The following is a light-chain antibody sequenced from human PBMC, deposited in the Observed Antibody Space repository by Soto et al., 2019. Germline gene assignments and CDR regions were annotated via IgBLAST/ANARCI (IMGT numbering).Light chain of an antibody. CDR1: QSVSSN. J-gene: IGKJ2*01. Sequence: EIVMTQSPATLSVSPGERATISCRASQSVSSNLAWYQQKAGQAPRLLINGASTRATGIPARFSGSGSGTEFTLTISSLQSEDFAVYYCQQYNNWPPMYTFGQGTKLEIK. V-gene: IGKV3-15*01. CDR2: GAS. CDR3: QQYNNWPPMYT.